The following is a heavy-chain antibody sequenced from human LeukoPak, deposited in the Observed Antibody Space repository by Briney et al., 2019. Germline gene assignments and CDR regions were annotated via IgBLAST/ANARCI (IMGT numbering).Heavy chain of an antibody. V-gene: IGHV3-49*04. D-gene: IGHD3-22*01. CDR1: GFTFGDYA. CDR3: TRVTYYYDNSGYFHFDS. CDR2: IRRKAHGGTT. J-gene: IGHJ4*02. Sequence: PGGSLRLFCTTSGFTFGDYAMSWVRQAPGKGLEWVSFIRRKAHGGTTEYAASVKGRFSSSRDDSKSIAYLQMNSLKTEDTAVYFCTRVTYYYDNSGYFHFDSWGQGSLVTVSS.